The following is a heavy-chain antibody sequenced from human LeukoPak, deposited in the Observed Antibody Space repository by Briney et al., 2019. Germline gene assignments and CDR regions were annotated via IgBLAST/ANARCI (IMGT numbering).Heavy chain of an antibody. D-gene: IGHD6-13*01. V-gene: IGHV1-2*04. J-gene: IGHJ4*02. CDR2: INPNSGGT. CDR3: ARDLGAAAGISVDY. CDR1: GYTFTGYY. Sequence: ASVKVSCKASGYTFTGYYMHWVRQAPGQGLEWMGWINPNSGGTNYAQKFQGWVTMTRDTSISTAYMELSRLRSDDTAVYYCARDLGAAAGISVDYWGLGTLVTVSS.